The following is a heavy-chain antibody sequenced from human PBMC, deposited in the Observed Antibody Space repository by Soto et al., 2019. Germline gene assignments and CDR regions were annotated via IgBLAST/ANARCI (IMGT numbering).Heavy chain of an antibody. CDR1: GGSINTFY. Sequence: PWETLSLTCTVSGGSINTFYWSWVRQPPGKGLEWIGRIFSSGSTSFNPSLESRVAMSVDTSKNHFSLNLSSVTAADMAVYYCAREGSYSAYNFAHGIQLWSFDFWGQGALVTVSS. CDR3: AREGSYSAYNFAHGIQLWSFDF. V-gene: IGHV4-4*07. D-gene: IGHD5-12*01. J-gene: IGHJ4*02. CDR2: IFSSGST.